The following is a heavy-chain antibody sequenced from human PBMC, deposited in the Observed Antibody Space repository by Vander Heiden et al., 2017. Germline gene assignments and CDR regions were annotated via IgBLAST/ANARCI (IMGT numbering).Heavy chain of an antibody. V-gene: IGHV3-23*01. CDR2: ISGSGGST. J-gene: IGHJ3*02. Sequence: EVQLLESGGGLVQPGGSLRPPGAASGFTFSSYAMGWVRQAPGKGLEWVSAISGSGGSTYYADSVKGRFTISRDNSKNTLYLQMNSLRAEDTAVYYCAKGSVAAFDIWGQGTMVTVSS. CDR3: AKGSVAAFDI. CDR1: GFTFSSYA. D-gene: IGHD1-26*01.